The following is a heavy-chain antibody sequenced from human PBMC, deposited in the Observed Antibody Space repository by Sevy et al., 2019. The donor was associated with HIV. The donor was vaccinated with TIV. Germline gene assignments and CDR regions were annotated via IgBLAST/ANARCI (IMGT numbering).Heavy chain of an antibody. CDR3: ARDHGGVQDWYFDL. Sequence: GGSLRLSCAASGFDVSNNYMSWVRQAPGKGLEWVSVIYTGGSTYYADSVTGRFTMSRDTSKNTVYLQMYSLSAEDTAVYYCARDHGGVQDWYFDLWGRGTLVTVSS. CDR1: GFDVSNNY. V-gene: IGHV3-53*01. CDR2: IYTGGST. J-gene: IGHJ2*01. D-gene: IGHD2-8*02.